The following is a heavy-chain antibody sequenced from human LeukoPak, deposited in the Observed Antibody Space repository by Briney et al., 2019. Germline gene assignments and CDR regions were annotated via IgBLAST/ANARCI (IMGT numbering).Heavy chain of an antibody. V-gene: IGHV4-4*07. CDR2: IYTSGST. D-gene: IGHD5-24*01. Sequence: PSETLSLTCTVSGGFISSYYRSWIRQPAGKGLEWIGRIYTSGSTNYNPSLKSRVTMSVDTSKNQFSLKLSSVTAADTAVYYCARDHEMNAFDIWGQGTMVTVSS. CDR1: GGFISSYY. J-gene: IGHJ3*02. CDR3: ARDHEMNAFDI.